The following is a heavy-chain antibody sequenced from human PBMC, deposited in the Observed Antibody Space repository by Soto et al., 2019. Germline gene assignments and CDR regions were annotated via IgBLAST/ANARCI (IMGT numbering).Heavy chain of an antibody. CDR3: ARGILV. V-gene: IGHV4-31*03. CDR2: ISYGGST. J-gene: IGHJ4*02. Sequence: QVQLQESGPGLVKPSQTLSLTCTVSGGSINSGGYCWSWIRQHPGKGLAWIGCISYGGSTSYNPSLKSRFTISVDTSNNQFSLKLTSVTAADTAVYYCARGILVWGQGALITVSS. CDR1: GGSINSGGYC. D-gene: IGHD5-18*01.